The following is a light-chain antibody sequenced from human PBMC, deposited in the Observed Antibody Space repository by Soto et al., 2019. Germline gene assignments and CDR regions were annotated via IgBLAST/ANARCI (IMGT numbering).Light chain of an antibody. CDR3: SSYGSTSTRYV. CDR2: EVS. J-gene: IGLJ1*01. CDR1: SSDVGGYNY. Sequence: QSALTQPASVSGSPGQSIPISCTGTSSDVGGYNYVSWYQQHPGKAPKLMIYEVSNRPSGVSNLFSGSKSGNTASLTISGLQAEDEADYFCSSYGSTSTRYVFGTGTQLTVL. V-gene: IGLV2-14*01.